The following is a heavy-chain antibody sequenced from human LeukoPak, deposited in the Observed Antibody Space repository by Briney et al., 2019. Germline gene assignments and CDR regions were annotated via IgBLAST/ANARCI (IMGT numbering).Heavy chain of an antibody. V-gene: IGHV3-23*01. CDR3: ARHFRGLYFDY. CDR1: GITLSNYG. J-gene: IGHJ4*02. CDR2: LSGSGGGT. D-gene: IGHD2-15*01. Sequence: GGSLRLSCAVSGITLSNYGMSWVRQAPGKGLEWVAGLSGSGGGTNYADSVQGRFTISRDNPKNTLYLQINSLRAEDTAVYYCARHFRGLYFDYWGQGTLVTVPS.